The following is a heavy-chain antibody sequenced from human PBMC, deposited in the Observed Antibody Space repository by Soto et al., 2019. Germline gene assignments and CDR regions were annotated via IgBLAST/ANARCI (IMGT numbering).Heavy chain of an antibody. Sequence: EVQLLESGGTLSQPGGSLRLSCSASGFSFSSYAMNWVRQAPGKSLEWVAAISGNGRSTYYGDSVKGRVTISRDNSRNTLYLQINSLRAEDTALYFCAKDPLRGGNYYFFYFDDWGPGTLVTVSS. D-gene: IGHD2-21*02. CDR3: AKDPLRGGNYYFFYFDD. J-gene: IGHJ4*01. CDR1: GFSFSSYA. CDR2: ISGNGRST. V-gene: IGHV3-23*01.